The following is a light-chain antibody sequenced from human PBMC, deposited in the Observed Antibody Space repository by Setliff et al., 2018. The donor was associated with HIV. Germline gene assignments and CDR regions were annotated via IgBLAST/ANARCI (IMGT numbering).Light chain of an antibody. J-gene: IGLJ1*01. CDR3: CSNTGSNTYV. Sequence: QSVLTQPASVSGSPGQSITISCTGTSGDVGRYNLVSWYQQQPGKPPKLMIYQASKRPSGVYNRFSGSKSGNTASLTISGLQAEDEADYYCCSNTGSNTYVFGTGTKV. CDR1: SGDVGRYNL. V-gene: IGLV2-23*01. CDR2: QAS.